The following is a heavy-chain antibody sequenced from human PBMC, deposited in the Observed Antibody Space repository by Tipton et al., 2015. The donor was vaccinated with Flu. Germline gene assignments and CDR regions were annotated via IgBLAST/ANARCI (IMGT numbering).Heavy chain of an antibody. Sequence: QGLVKPSETLSLTCSVSGGSIDNYYWSWIRQPAGKGLEWIGRIFSSGSTFYNPSLKNRVSMSVDTSRKQFSLKLSSVTAADTAVYYCAGYRPGAPPLWGQGTLVTVSS. CDR2: IFSSGST. J-gene: IGHJ4*02. V-gene: IGHV4-4*07. D-gene: IGHD3-16*02. CDR1: GGSIDNYY. CDR3: AGYRPGAPPL.